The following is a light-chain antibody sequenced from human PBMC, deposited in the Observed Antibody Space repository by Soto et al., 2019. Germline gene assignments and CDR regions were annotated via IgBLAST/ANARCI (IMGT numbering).Light chain of an antibody. CDR1: SSDVGGYNY. J-gene: IGLJ2*01. CDR2: EVT. CDR3: SSYAGSNKFVV. V-gene: IGLV2-8*01. Sequence: QAVVTQEPSASGSPGQSVTISCTGTSSDVGGYNYVSWYQQHPGKAPKPMIYEVTKRPSGVPDRFSGSKSGNTASLTVSGLKAEDEADYYCSSYAGSNKFVVFGGGTKLTVL.